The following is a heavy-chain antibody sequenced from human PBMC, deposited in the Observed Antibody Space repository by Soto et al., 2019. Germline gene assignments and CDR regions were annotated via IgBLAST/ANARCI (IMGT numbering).Heavy chain of an antibody. CDR1: GGSISSSSYY. Sequence: QLQLQESGPGLVKPSETLSLTCTVSGGSISSSSYYWGWIRQPPGKGLEWIGSIYYSGSTYYNPSLKSRVTIAVDTSKSQFSLKLSSVTAAGTAVYYCARLFGDPDAFDIWGQGTMVTVSS. CDR3: ARLFGDPDAFDI. J-gene: IGHJ3*02. D-gene: IGHD2-21*02. V-gene: IGHV4-39*01. CDR2: IYYSGST.